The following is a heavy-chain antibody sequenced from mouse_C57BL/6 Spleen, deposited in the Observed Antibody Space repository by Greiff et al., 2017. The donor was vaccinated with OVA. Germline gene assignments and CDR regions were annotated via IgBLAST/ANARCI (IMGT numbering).Heavy chain of an antibody. D-gene: IGHD2-4*01. V-gene: IGHV5-6*01. CDR2: ISSGGSYT. CDR3: ARRDDYEAY. J-gene: IGHJ3*01. CDR1: GFTFSSYG. Sequence: EVQRVESGGDLVKPGGSLQLSCAASGFTFSSYGMSWVRQTPDKRLEWVATISSGGSYTYYPDSVKGRFTISRDNAKNTLYLQMSSLKSEDTAMYYCARRDDYEAYWGQGTLVTVSA.